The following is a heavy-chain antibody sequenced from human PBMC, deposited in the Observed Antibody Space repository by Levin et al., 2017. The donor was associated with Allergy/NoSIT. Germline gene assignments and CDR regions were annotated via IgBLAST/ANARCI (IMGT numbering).Heavy chain of an antibody. Sequence: SLKISCAASGFTFGDYAMHWVRQAPGKGLEWVSGINWNRDKIGYADSVKGRFTISRDNSKNRLYLQMDSLRAEDTALYYCVREIAEEGTWGQGTLVIVSS. D-gene: IGHD1-1*01. V-gene: IGHV3-9*01. CDR1: GFTFGDYA. CDR2: INWNRDKI. J-gene: IGHJ4*02. CDR3: VREIAEEGT.